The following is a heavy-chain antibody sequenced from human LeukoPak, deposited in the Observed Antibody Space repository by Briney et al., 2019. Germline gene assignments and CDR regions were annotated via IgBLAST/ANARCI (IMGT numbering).Heavy chain of an antibody. Sequence: GRSLRLSCAASGFTFSSYVMHWVRQAPGKGLEWVAIISYDGTNKYYADSVKGRFNISRDNSKNTLYLQMNSLRAEDTAVYYCARVGGVAGTRNNSDYWGQGTLVTVSS. CDR3: ARVGGVAGTRNNSDY. CDR2: ISYDGTNK. J-gene: IGHJ4*02. V-gene: IGHV3-30-3*01. CDR1: GFTFSSYV. D-gene: IGHD6-19*01.